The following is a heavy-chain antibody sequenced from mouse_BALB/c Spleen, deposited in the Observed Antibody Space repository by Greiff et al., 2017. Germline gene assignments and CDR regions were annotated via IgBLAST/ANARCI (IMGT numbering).Heavy chain of an antibody. CDR2: IDPANGNT. D-gene: IGHD1-1*01. CDR1: GFNIKDSY. J-gene: IGHJ3*01. CDR3: APYYYGSSPFAY. V-gene: IGHV14-3*02. Sequence: EVQLQQSGAELVKPGASVKLSCTASGFNIKDSYMPWVKQRPEQGLEWIGRIDPANGNTKYDPKFQGKATITADTSSNTAYLQLSSLTSEDTAVYYCAPYYYGSSPFAYWGQGTLGTVAA.